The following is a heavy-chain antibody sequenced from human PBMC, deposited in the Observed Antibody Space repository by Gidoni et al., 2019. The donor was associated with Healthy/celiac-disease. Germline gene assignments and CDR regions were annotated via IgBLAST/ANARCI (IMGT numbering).Heavy chain of an antibody. D-gene: IGHD3-3*01. Sequence: QVQLQESGPGLAKPSETLSLTCTVSGGSVSSVSYYWSWIRQPPGKGLEWIGYIYYSGSTNYNPSLKSRVTISVDTSKNQFSLKLSSVTAADTAVYYCARENWSGYSTRYYYYGMDVWGQGTTVTVSS. CDR1: GGSVSSVSYY. CDR2: IYYSGST. V-gene: IGHV4-61*01. J-gene: IGHJ6*02. CDR3: ARENWSGYSTRYYYYGMDV.